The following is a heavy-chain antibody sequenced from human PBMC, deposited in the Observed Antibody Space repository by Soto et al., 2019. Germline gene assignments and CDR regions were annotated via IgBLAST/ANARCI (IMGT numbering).Heavy chain of an antibody. V-gene: IGHV4-59*01. J-gene: IGHJ6*02. CDR1: GSSISSYY. Sequence: SETLSLTCTVSGSSISSYYCGWIRQPPGKGLERIGYIYSSGSTNYNPSLKSRVTISVDTPKNQFSLKLSSVTAADTAVYYCARTGNYYYYGMDVWDQGSTVTVSS. CDR2: IYSSGST. CDR3: ARTGNYYYYGMDV.